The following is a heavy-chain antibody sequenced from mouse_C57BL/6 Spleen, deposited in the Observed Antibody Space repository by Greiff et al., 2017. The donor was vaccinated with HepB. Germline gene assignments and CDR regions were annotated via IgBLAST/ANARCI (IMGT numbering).Heavy chain of an antibody. CDR3: ARSDDGYPLAMDY. Sequence: VNVVESGAELAKPGASVKLSCKASGYTFTSYWMHWVKQRPGQGLEWIGYINPSSGYTKYNQKFKDKATLTADKSSSTAYMQLSSLTYEDSAVYYCARSDDGYPLAMDYWGQGTSVTVSS. V-gene: IGHV1-7*01. CDR2: INPSSGYT. J-gene: IGHJ4*01. CDR1: GYTFTSYW. D-gene: IGHD2-3*01.